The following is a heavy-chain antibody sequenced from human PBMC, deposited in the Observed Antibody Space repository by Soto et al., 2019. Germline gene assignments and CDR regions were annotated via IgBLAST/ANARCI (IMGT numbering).Heavy chain of an antibody. V-gene: IGHV6-1*01. CDR3: ARGEQYSGRIFDY. J-gene: IGHJ4*01. Sequence: QTLSLNLAITGESVSINSDGWSWVRQSPSRGLEWLGRTYYRSKWYYEYAVSVRGRITINPDTSKNQYSLQLNSVTPEDTAVYFCARGEQYSGRIFDYWGQGTLVTVT. D-gene: IGHD1-26*01. CDR2: TYYRSKWYY. CDR1: GESVSINSDG.